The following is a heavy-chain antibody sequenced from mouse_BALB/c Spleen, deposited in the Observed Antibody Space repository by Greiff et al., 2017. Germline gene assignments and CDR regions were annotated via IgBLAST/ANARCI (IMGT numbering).Heavy chain of an antibody. CDR2: INSNGGST. Sequence: EVNLVESGGGLVQPGGSLKLSCAASGFTFSSYGMSWVRQTPDKRLELVATINSNGGSTYYPDSVKGRFTISRDNAKNTLYLQMSSLKSEDTAMYYCARVYYDYLFAYWGQGTLVTVSA. V-gene: IGHV5-6-3*01. CDR3: ARVYYDYLFAY. CDR1: GFTFSSYG. J-gene: IGHJ3*01. D-gene: IGHD2-4*01.